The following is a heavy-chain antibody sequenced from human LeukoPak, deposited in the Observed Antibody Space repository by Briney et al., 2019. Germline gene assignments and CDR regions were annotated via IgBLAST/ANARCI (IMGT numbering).Heavy chain of an antibody. CDR3: ARVLGPTHY. Sequence: GGSLRLSCAASGFTFSSYEMNWVRQAPGKGLEWVSYISSSGSTTYYADSVKGRFTISRDNAKNSLYLQMNSLRAEDTAVYYCARVLGPTHYWGQGTLVTVSS. CDR1: GFTFSSYE. J-gene: IGHJ4*02. CDR2: ISSSGSTT. D-gene: IGHD2-8*02. V-gene: IGHV3-48*03.